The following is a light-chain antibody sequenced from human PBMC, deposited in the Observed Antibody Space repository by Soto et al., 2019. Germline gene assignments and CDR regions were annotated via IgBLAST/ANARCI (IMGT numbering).Light chain of an antibody. J-gene: IGKJ1*01. CDR1: QSVSSSH. Sequence: EIVLTQSPGTLSLSPGERATLSCRASQSVSSSHLAWYQQKPGLAPRLVIYDASNRATGIPDRFSGSGSGTDFTLTISRLEPEDFAVYYCQQYGSSRTFGQGTKGDIK. CDR3: QQYGSSRT. V-gene: IGKV3D-20*01. CDR2: DAS.